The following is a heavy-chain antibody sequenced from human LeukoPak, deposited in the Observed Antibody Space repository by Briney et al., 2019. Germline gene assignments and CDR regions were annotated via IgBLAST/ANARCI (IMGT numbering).Heavy chain of an antibody. CDR1: GFTFSSYG. V-gene: IGHV3-30*02. Sequence: PGGSLRLSCAASGFTFSSYGMHWVRQAPGKGLEWVAFIRYDGSNKYYADSVKGRFTISRDNSKNTLYLQMNSLRAEDTAVYYCAKGGDSSSRRKNYFDYWGQGTLVTVSS. CDR3: AKGGDSSSRRKNYFDY. J-gene: IGHJ4*02. D-gene: IGHD6-13*01. CDR2: IRYDGSNK.